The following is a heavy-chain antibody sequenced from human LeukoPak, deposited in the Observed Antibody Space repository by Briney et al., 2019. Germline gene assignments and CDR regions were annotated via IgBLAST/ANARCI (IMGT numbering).Heavy chain of an antibody. J-gene: IGHJ4*02. CDR2: ISGSDGST. CDR3: AKVSVPAAIHYPYDY. V-gene: IGHV3-23*01. CDR1: RFTFSDYA. D-gene: IGHD2-2*01. Sequence: PGGSLRLSCAASRFTFSDYAMNWVRQAPGKGLEWVSGISGSDGSTYYADSVKGRFTVSRDNSNNTLYLEMNSLRAEDTAVCYCAKVSVPAAIHYPYDYWGQGTLVTVSS.